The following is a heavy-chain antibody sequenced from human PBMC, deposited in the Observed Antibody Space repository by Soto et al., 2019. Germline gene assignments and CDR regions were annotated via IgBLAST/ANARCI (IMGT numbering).Heavy chain of an antibody. D-gene: IGHD2-15*01. Sequence: GGSLRLSCAASGFTFSSYWMSWVRQAPGKGLEWVANIKQDGGEKYYVDSVKGRFTISRDNAKHSLYLQMNSLRAEDTAVYYCATDNVCSGGSCYWFDPWGQGTLVTVSS. V-gene: IGHV3-7*01. CDR3: ATDNVCSGGSCYWFDP. J-gene: IGHJ5*02. CDR2: IKQDGGEK. CDR1: GFTFSSYW.